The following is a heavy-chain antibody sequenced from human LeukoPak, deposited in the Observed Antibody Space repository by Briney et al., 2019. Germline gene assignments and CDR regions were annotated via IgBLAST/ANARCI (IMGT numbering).Heavy chain of an antibody. J-gene: IGHJ4*02. D-gene: IGHD3-10*01. CDR3: ARDGQSYYGSGSYQGY. CDR1: GFTFSSYW. CDR2: IWYDGSNK. Sequence: TGGSLRLSCAASGFTFSSYWMHWVRQAPGKGLEWVAVIWYDGSNKYYADSVKGRFTISRDNSKNTLYLQMNSLRAEDTAVYYCARDGQSYYGSGSYQGYWGQGTLVTVSS. V-gene: IGHV3-33*08.